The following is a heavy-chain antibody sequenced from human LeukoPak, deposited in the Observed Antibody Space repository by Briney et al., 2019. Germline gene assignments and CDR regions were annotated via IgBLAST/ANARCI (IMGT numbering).Heavy chain of an antibody. CDR2: ISGSGGST. J-gene: IGHJ4*02. CDR3: AKDPSHSSVVVVAATPGLNYFDY. D-gene: IGHD2-15*01. Sequence: HLGGSLRLSCAASGFTFSSYAMSWVRQAPGKGLEWVSAISGSGGSTYYADSVKGRFTISRDNSKNTLYLQMNSLRAEDTAVYYCAKDPSHSSVVVVAATPGLNYFDYWGQGTLVTVSS. V-gene: IGHV3-23*01. CDR1: GFTFSSYA.